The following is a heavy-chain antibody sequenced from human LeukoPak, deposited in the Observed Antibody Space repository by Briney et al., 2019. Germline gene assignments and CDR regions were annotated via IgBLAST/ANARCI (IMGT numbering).Heavy chain of an antibody. D-gene: IGHD2-2*01. V-gene: IGHV3-33*01. CDR2: IWYDGSNK. Sequence: GGSLRLSCAASGFTFSSYGMHWVRQAPGKGLEWVAVIWYDGSNKYYADSVKGRFTISRDNSKNTLYLQMNSLRAEDTAVYYCASYCSSTSRYDYWGQGTLVTVSS. CDR3: ASYCSSTSRYDY. J-gene: IGHJ4*02. CDR1: GFTFSSYG.